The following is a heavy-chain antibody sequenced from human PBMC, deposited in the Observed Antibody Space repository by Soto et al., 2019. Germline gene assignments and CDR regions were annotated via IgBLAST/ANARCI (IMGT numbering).Heavy chain of an antibody. Sequence: QLQLQESGPGLVKPSETLSLTCTVSGGSISSSSYYWGWIRQPPGKGLEWIGSIYYSGSTYYNPSLKSRVNISVDTYKNQFSLKLSSVTAADTAVYYCASYMPDYFDYWGQGTLVTVSS. CDR3: ASYMPDYFDY. CDR2: IYYSGST. CDR1: GGSISSSSYY. J-gene: IGHJ4*02. V-gene: IGHV4-39*01. D-gene: IGHD2-2*01.